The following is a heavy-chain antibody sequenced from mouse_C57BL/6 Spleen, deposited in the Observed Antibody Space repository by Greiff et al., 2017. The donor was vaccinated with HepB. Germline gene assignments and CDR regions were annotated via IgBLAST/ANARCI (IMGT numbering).Heavy chain of an antibody. D-gene: IGHD2-4*01. CDR3: ADYSAWFAY. V-gene: IGHV3-6*01. Sequence: DVQLQESGPGLVKPSQSLSLTCSVTGYSITSGYYWNWIRQFPGNKLEWMGYISYDGSNNYNPSLKNRISITRDTSKNQFFLKLNSVTTEDTATYYCADYSAWFAYWGQGTLVTVSA. J-gene: IGHJ3*01. CDR2: ISYDGSN. CDR1: GYSITSGYY.